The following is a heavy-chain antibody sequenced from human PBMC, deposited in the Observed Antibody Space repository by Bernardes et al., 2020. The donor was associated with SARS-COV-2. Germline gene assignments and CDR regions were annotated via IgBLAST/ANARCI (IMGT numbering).Heavy chain of an antibody. CDR3: ARRLCFHLSAVNNYFDP. J-gene: IGHJ5*01. V-gene: IGHV3-30*03. CDR1: GFTSNTFS. Sequence: GSSMCPSCVLYGFTSNTFSMHCVRQLPGRGLEWEALTSYVGRLIYYVDSVKGRFTVSRDSSRNTLYLHLNSLRPEDSAVYIRARRLCFHLSAVNNYFDPWGQGGLVTVAS. CDR2: TSYVGRLI. D-gene: IGHD3-16*01.